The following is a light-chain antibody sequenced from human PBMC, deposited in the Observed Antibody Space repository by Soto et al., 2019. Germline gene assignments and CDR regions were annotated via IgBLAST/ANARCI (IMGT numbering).Light chain of an antibody. J-gene: IGKJ1*01. CDR1: QSDFLNSNNKNY. CDR2: WAS. V-gene: IGKV4-1*01. CDR3: QQYDNMPPT. Sequence: DIVMTQSPDSLAVSLGERATINCKSSQSDFLNSNNKNYLDWYQQKPGQPPKLLIYWASTRESGVPDRFSGSGSGTDFTLTVSSPQAEDVAFYYCQQYDNMPPTVGQGTKVEI.